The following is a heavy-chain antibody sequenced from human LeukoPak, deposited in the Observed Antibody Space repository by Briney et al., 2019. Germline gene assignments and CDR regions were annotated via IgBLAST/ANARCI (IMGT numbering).Heavy chain of an antibody. CDR3: ASLGYSGYDFNY. CDR1: GGTFSSYA. D-gene: IGHD5-12*01. V-gene: IGHV1-69*04. J-gene: IGHJ4*02. CDR2: IIPILGIA. Sequence: SVKVSCKASGGTFSSYAISWVRQAPGQGLEWMGRIIPILGIANYAQKFQGRVTITADKSTSTAYMELSSLRSEDTAVYYCASLGYSGYDFNYWGQGTLVTVSS.